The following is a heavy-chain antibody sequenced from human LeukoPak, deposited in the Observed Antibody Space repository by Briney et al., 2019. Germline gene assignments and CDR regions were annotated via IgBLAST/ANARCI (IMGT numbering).Heavy chain of an antibody. J-gene: IGHJ4*02. CDR1: GFTFSSYW. CDR3: ARDNYDYFDY. CDR2: IKQDGGEK. D-gene: IGHD3-10*01. Sequence: GGSLRLSCAASGFTFSSYWMSWVRQAPGKGLEWVANIKQDGGEKYYVDPVKGRFTISRDNSKNTLYLQMNSLRAEDTAVYYCARDNYDYFDYWGQGTLVTVSS. V-gene: IGHV3-7*01.